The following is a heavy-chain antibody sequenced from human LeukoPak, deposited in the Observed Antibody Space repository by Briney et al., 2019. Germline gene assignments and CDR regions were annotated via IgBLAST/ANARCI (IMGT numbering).Heavy chain of an antibody. V-gene: IGHV1-18*01. CDR3: ARGRPPTGTTVSAFDY. CDR1: GYTFTSYG. CDR2: ISASNGDT. Sequence: ASVKVSCKASGYTFTSYGISWVRQAPGQGLEWMGWISASNGDTKYAQNLQDRVSMTTGIPTSTAHMELRSLRSDDTAVYYCARGRPPTGTTVSAFDYWGQGTLVTVSS. J-gene: IGHJ4*02. D-gene: IGHD1-1*01.